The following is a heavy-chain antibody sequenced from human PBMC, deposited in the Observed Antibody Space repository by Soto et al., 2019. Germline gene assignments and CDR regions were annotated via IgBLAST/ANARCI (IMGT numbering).Heavy chain of an antibody. D-gene: IGHD3-9*01. Sequence: QVQLQQWGAGLLKPSETLSLTCAVYGGSFSGYYWSWIRQPPGKGLEWIGEINHSGSTNYNPSLKSRVTISVATSKNQFSLKLSSVTAADTAVYYCARGGYYDILTGYYPLDYWGQGTLVTVSS. J-gene: IGHJ4*02. CDR3: ARGGYYDILTGYYPLDY. CDR1: GGSFSGYY. CDR2: INHSGST. V-gene: IGHV4-34*01.